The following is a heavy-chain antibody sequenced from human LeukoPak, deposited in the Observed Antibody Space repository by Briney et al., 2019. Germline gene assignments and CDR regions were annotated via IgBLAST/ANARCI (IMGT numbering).Heavy chain of an antibody. CDR2: ISSSSSYI. CDR3: ASLSFGKLGPEYDAFDI. D-gene: IGHD3-10*01. J-gene: IGHJ3*02. V-gene: IGHV3-21*01. CDR1: GFTFSSYS. Sequence: GGSLRLSCAASGFTFSSYSMNWVRQAPGKGLEWVSSISSSSSYIYYADSVKGRFTISRDNAKNSLYLQMNSLRAEDTAVYYCASLSFGKLGPEYDAFDIWGQGTMVTVSS.